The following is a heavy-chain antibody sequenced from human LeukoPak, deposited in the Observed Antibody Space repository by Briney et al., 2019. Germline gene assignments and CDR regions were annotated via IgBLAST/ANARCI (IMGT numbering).Heavy chain of an antibody. V-gene: IGHV4-39*07. CDR1: GGSISSSSYY. CDR3: ARECNRCSSSRRSL. CDR2: IYYSGST. D-gene: IGHD6-13*01. J-gene: IGHJ4*02. Sequence: SETLSLTCTVSGGSISSSSYYWGWIRQPPGKGLEWIGSIYYSGSTYYNPSLKSRVTISVDTSKNQFSLKLSSVTAADTAVYYCARECNRCSSSRRSLWGQGTLVTVSS.